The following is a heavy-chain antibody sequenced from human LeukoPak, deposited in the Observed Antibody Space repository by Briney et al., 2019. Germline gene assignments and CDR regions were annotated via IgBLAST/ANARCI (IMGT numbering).Heavy chain of an antibody. V-gene: IGHV3-48*01. J-gene: IGHJ3*02. CDR2: ISSSSSTI. CDR1: GFTFSSYR. D-gene: IGHD3-10*01. Sequence: GGSLRLSCAASGFTFSSYRMNWVRQAPGKGLEWVSYISSSSSTIYYADSVKGRFTISRDNSKNTLYLQMNSLRAEDTAVYYCARDSFPVLLWFGVPRGAFDIWGQRTMVTVSS. CDR3: ARDSFPVLLWFGVPRGAFDI.